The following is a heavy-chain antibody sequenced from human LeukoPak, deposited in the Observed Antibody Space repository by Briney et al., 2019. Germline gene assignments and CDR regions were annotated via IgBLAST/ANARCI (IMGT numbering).Heavy chain of an antibody. D-gene: IGHD2-15*01. Sequence: SETLSLTCAVSGGSISSSNWWSWVRQPPGKGLEWIGEIYHSGSTNYNPSLKSRVTISVDKSKNQFSLKLSSVTAADTAVYYCARRPGYCSGGSCLPDAFDIWGQGTMVTVSS. CDR3: ARRPGYCSGGSCLPDAFDI. V-gene: IGHV4-4*02. J-gene: IGHJ3*02. CDR2: IYHSGST. CDR1: GGSISSSNW.